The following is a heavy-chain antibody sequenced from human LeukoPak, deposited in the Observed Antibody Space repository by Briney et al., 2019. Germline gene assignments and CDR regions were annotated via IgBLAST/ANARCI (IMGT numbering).Heavy chain of an antibody. CDR1: GFTFNDYN. CDR3: AKTRRRKAATNAFDI. CDR2: ISRSSSYM. V-gene: IGHV3-21*04. D-gene: IGHD2-15*01. J-gene: IGHJ3*02. Sequence: MSGGSLRLSCAASGFTFNDYNMYWVRQAPGKGLEWVSSISRSSSYMFYTDSVKGRFTISRDNAKNSLFLQMNSLRAEDTALYYCAKTRRRKAATNAFDIWGQGTMVTVSS.